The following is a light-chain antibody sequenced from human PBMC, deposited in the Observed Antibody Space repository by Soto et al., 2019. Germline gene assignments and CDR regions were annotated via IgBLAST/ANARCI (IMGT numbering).Light chain of an antibody. J-gene: IGLJ1*01. CDR1: SSDVGSNNL. CDR2: EVS. CDR3: SSFARSSTP. V-gene: IGLV2-23*02. Sequence: QSALTQPASVSGSPGQSITISCTGTSSDVGSNNLVSWYQQHPGKAPKLMIYEVSRRPSGVSNRFSGSKSGNTASLTISGLQAEDEAEYYCSSFARSSTPFGSGTKLTVL.